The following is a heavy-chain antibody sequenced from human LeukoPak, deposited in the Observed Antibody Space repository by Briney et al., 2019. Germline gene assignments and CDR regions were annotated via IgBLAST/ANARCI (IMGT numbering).Heavy chain of an antibody. Sequence: ASVKVSCKASGYTFTSYDINWVRQAPGQGLEWMGWMNPNSGNTGYAQKFQGRVTMTRNTSISTAYMELSSLRSEDTAVYYCARGHYGSGSYYNDYWGQGTLVTVSS. CDR1: GYTFTSYD. CDR2: MNPNSGNT. D-gene: IGHD3-10*01. CDR3: ARGHYGSGSYYNDY. V-gene: IGHV1-8*01. J-gene: IGHJ4*02.